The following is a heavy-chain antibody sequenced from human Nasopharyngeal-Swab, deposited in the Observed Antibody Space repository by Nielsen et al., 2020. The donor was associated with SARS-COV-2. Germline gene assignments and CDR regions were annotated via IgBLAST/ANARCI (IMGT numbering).Heavy chain of an antibody. CDR2: VNSDGSST. J-gene: IGHJ4*02. Sequence: GESLKISCAASGFTFSSYWMHWVRQAPGKGLVRVSRVNSDGSSTYYADSVKGRFTVSRDNAKNTLYLQMNSLRAEDTAVYYCVRGYGGNFNWGQGTLVTVSS. V-gene: IGHV3-74*01. D-gene: IGHD4-23*01. CDR3: VRGYGGNFN. CDR1: GFTFSSYW.